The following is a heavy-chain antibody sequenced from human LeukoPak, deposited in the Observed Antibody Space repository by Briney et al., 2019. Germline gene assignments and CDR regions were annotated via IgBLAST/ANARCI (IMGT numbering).Heavy chain of an antibody. D-gene: IGHD3-9*01. Sequence: GGSLRLSCAASGFTFSSYWMSWVRQAPGKGLEWVANIKQDGSEKYYVDSVKGRFTISRDNAKNSLYLQMNSLRDEDTAVYYCARSLYYDILTGYYRGGDYWGQGTLVTVSS. V-gene: IGHV3-7*01. CDR1: GFTFSSYW. J-gene: IGHJ4*02. CDR3: ARSLYYDILTGYYRGGDY. CDR2: IKQDGSEK.